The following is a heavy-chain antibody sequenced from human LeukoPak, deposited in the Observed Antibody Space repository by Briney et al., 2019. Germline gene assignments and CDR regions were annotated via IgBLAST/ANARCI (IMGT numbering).Heavy chain of an antibody. D-gene: IGHD1-26*01. J-gene: IGHJ4*02. CDR2: IYYTGST. V-gene: IGHV4-59*01. CDR3: ASGSYYYFDY. CDR1: GGSISTYY. Sequence: PSETLSLTYTVSGGSISTYYWSWIRQPPGKGLEWIGYIYYTGSTNYNPSLKSRVTISIDTSKNQFSLKLSSVTAADTAVYYCASGSYYYFDYWGQGTLVTVSS.